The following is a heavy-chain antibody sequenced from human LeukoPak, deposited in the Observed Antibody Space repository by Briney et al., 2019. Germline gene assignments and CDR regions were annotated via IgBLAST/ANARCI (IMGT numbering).Heavy chain of an antibody. J-gene: IGHJ3*02. CDR2: ITSGEMT. Sequence: PGRSLRLSCAASAFTFSNYAMTWVRQAPGKGLEWVSTITSGEMTFYADSVEGRFTISRDNSRDTLYLQMNSLRVEDTAVYYCARDTGGFDIWGQGAMVTVSS. V-gene: IGHV3-23*01. CDR1: AFTFSNYA. D-gene: IGHD2-15*01. CDR3: ARDTGGFDI.